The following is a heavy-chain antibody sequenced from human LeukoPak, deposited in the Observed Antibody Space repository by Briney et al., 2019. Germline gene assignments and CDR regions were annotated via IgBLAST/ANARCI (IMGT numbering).Heavy chain of an antibody. CDR3: ARSRVRGPNAFDI. Sequence: SETLSLTCTVSGGSISSSSYYWGWIRQPPGKGLEWIGSIYYSGSTYYNPSLKSRVTISVDTSKNQFSLKLSSVTAADTAVYYCARSRVRGPNAFDIWGQGTMVTVSS. V-gene: IGHV4-39*07. J-gene: IGHJ3*02. D-gene: IGHD3-10*01. CDR1: GGSISSSSYY. CDR2: IYYSGST.